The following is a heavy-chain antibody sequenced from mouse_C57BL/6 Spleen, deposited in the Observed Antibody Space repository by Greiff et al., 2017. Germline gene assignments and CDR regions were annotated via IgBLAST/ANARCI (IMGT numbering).Heavy chain of an antibody. D-gene: IGHD4-1*01. CDR2: INPNNGGT. CDR3: AKFTGTYYFDY. CDR1: GYTFTDYY. J-gene: IGHJ2*01. V-gene: IGHV1-26*01. Sequence: VQLQQSGPELVKPGASVKISCKASGYTFTDYYMNWVKQSHGKSLEWIGDINPNNGGTSYNQKFKGKATLTVDKSSSTAYMELRSLTSEDSAVYYCAKFTGTYYFDYWGQGTTLTVSS.